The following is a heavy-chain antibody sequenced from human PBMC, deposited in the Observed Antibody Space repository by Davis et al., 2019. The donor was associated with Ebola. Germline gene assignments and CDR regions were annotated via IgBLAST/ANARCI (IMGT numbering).Heavy chain of an antibody. Sequence: SETLSLTCAVYGGSFSGYYWSWIRQPPGKGLEWIGEINHSGSTNYNPSLKSRVIISVDTSKNQFSLKLSSVTAADTAVYYCARQLYTGSSADWFDPWGQGTLVTVSS. V-gene: IGHV4-34*01. CDR1: GGSFSGYY. CDR3: ARQLYTGSSADWFDP. D-gene: IGHD6-6*01. CDR2: INHSGST. J-gene: IGHJ5*02.